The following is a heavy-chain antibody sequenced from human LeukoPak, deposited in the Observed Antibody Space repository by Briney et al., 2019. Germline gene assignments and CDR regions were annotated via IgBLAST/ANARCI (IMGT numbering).Heavy chain of an antibody. Sequence: PGRSLRLSCAASGFTFSSYGMHWVRQAPGKGLEWVAIISYDGSNKYYADSVKGRFTISRDNAKNSLYLQMNSLRAEDTAVYYCARDNSITIFGVVILNWFDPWGQGTLVTVSS. J-gene: IGHJ5*02. CDR2: ISYDGSNK. V-gene: IGHV3-30*03. CDR1: GFTFSSYG. D-gene: IGHD3-3*01. CDR3: ARDNSITIFGVVILNWFDP.